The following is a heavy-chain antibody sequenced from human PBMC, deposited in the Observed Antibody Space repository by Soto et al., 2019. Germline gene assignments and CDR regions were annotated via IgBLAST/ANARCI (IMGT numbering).Heavy chain of an antibody. J-gene: IGHJ4*02. CDR1: AGSISRYY. D-gene: IGHD5-18*01. V-gene: IGHV4-59*01. Sequence: HVQLQESGPGLVKPSEPLSLTCSVSAGSISRYYWGWVRQSPGEGLEWIAHISYTVDASYNPSLKSRVTISLDTSKNQIALRLVSVTAADTAVYYCVGSLMSRAMESFDYWGQGTLVTVTS. CDR3: VGSLMSRAMESFDY. CDR2: ISYTVDA.